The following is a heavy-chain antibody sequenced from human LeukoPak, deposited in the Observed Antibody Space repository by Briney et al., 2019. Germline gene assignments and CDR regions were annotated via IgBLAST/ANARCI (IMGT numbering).Heavy chain of an antibody. CDR2: ISSSGSNI. CDR3: AKSYCSGGDCYDTFDI. D-gene: IGHD2-15*01. J-gene: IGHJ3*02. CDR1: GFTFSDYY. V-gene: IGHV3-11*01. Sequence: PGGSLRLSCAASGFTFSDYYMSWVRQAPGKGLEWVSYISSSGSNIYYADSVKGRFTISRDDAKNSLYLQMNSLRAEDTAFYYCAKSYCSGGDCYDTFDIWGQGTMVTVSS.